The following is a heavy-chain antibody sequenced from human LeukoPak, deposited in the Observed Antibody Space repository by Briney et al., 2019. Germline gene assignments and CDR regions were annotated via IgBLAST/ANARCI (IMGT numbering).Heavy chain of an antibody. CDR2: ISGSGGST. V-gene: IGHV3-23*01. J-gene: IGHJ4*02. CDR1: GFTFNRCW. CDR3: AKGGKWDVTPFDY. D-gene: IGHD1-26*01. Sequence: GGSLRLSCVVSGFTFNRCWMSCVRQAPGKGLEWVSVISGSGGSTYYADSMKGRFTISRDNSKNTLYLQVNSLRAEDTAVYYCAKGGKWDVTPFDYWGQGTLVTVSS.